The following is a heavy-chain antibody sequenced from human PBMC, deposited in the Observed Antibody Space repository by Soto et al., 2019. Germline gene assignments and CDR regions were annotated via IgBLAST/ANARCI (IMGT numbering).Heavy chain of an antibody. CDR3: ARQFHDNSGGGYYYYGLDV. CDR2: IYPADSDT. Sequence: VGSLKISCSGFGYSFSNYWIAWVRQMPWKGLEWMGIIYPADSDTRYSPSFQGQVTISADKYISTAYLQWNSLKASDTAMYYCARQFHDNSGGGYYYYGLDVWGLGTTVTVSS. J-gene: IGHJ6*02. D-gene: IGHD2-15*01. V-gene: IGHV5-51*01. CDR1: GYSFSNYW.